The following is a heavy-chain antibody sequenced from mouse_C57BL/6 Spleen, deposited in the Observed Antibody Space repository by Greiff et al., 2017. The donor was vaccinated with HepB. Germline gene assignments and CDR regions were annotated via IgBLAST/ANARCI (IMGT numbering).Heavy chain of an antibody. Sequence: EVQGVESGGGLVKPGGSLKLSCAASGFTFSSYAMSWVRQTPEKRLEWVATISDGGSYTYYPDNVKGRFTISRDNAKNNLYLQMSHLKSEDTAMYYCARVRDYDESPGYFDVWGTGTTVTVSS. D-gene: IGHD2-4*01. CDR2: ISDGGSYT. J-gene: IGHJ1*03. CDR1: GFTFSSYA. CDR3: ARVRDYDESPGYFDV. V-gene: IGHV5-4*01.